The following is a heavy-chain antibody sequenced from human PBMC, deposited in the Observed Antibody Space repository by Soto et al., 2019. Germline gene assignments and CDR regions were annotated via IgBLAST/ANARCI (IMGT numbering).Heavy chain of an antibody. CDR2: VSGNGGAT. D-gene: IGHD4-17*01. CDR1: GFTFSNSA. CDR3: AKGTTPATGADFHY. Sequence: GGSLKLSCAASGFTFSNSAMNWVRQAPGKGLEWVSSVSGNGGATYYADFMKGRFTISRDNSKNTLYLQMSSLRVEDTAVYYCAKGTTPATGADFHYWGQGTLVTVSS. J-gene: IGHJ4*02. V-gene: IGHV3-23*01.